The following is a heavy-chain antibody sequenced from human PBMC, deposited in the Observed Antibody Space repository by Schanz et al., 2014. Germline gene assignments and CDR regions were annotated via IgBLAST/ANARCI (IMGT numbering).Heavy chain of an antibody. CDR3: VRVPSRDVSFDL. J-gene: IGHJ2*01. CDR2: ITAYNGDT. CDR1: GYTFSDYG. V-gene: IGHV1-18*01. Sequence: VQLEQSGAEVKKPGASVKVSCKTSGYTFSDYGITWVRQAPGQGLEWMGWITAYNGDTNYALKLQGRVTMTTDTSANTAYMELRSLRSDDTAHYYCVRVPSRDVSFDLWGRGTLVTVSS. D-gene: IGHD3-16*01.